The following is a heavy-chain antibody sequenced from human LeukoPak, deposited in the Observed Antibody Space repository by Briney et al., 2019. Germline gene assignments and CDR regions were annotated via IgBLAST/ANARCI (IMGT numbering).Heavy chain of an antibody. CDR2: IIPIFGTA. J-gene: IGHJ4*02. D-gene: IGHD3-3*01. Sequence: GSSVKVSSKASGGTFSSYAISWVRQAPGQGLEWMGGIIPIFGTANYAQKLQGRVTITTDESTSTAYMELSSLRSEDTAVYYCATVEWDTPHAYFVYWGEGTLVTVSS. V-gene: IGHV1-69*05. CDR3: ATVEWDTPHAYFVY. CDR1: GGTFSSYA.